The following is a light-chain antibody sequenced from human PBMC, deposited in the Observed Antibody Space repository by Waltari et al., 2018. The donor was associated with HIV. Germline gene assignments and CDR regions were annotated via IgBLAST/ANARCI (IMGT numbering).Light chain of an antibody. CDR1: QVISQS. J-gene: IGKJ1*01. CDR3: QQYYRIPWT. CDR2: SAS. V-gene: IGKV1-NL1*01. Sequence: DIQLTQSPSSLSASVGDRVTITCLASQVISQSLAWYQQTPGKAPEVLLYSASRLESGVPSRFSGNGSGTDFTLTISSLQPEDFATFYCQQYYRIPWTFGQGTKVEIK.